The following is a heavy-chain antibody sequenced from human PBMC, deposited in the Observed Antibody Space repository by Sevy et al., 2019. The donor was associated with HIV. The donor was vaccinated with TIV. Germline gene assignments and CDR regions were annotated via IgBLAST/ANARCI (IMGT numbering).Heavy chain of an antibody. V-gene: IGHV1-69*13. CDR1: GGTFSSYA. CDR3: ARARTTVTTLVFDY. D-gene: IGHD4-17*01. Sequence: ASVKVSCKASGGTFSSYAISWVRQAPGQGLEWMGGIIPIFGTANYAQKFQGRDTITADDSTSTAYMELSSLRSEDTAVYYCARARTTVTTLVFDYWGQGTLVTVSS. CDR2: IIPIFGTA. J-gene: IGHJ4*02.